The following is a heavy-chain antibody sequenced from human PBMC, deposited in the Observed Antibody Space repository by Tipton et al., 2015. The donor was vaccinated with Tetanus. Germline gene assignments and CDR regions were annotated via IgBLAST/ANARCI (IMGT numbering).Heavy chain of an antibody. J-gene: IGHJ6*02. V-gene: IGHV5-51*01. CDR3: ARHSIAVAGNLPYCSHYSGMDV. CDR1: GYSFTSYW. Sequence: QLVQSGAEVKKPGESLKISCKGSGYSFTSYWIGWVRQMPGKGLEWMGIIYPGDSDTRYSPSFQGQVTISAAKSISTAYLQWSSLKASDTAMYCWARHSIAVAGNLPYCSHYSGMDVWGPGPTVTGSS. D-gene: IGHD6-19*01. CDR2: IYPGDSDT.